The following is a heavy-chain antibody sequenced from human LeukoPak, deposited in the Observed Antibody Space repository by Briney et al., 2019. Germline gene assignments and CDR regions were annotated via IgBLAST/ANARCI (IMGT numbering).Heavy chain of an antibody. V-gene: IGHV4-38-2*02. J-gene: IGHJ3*02. Sequence: SQTLSLTCTVSGYSTTSGYFWGWIRQPPGKGLKWIGSIHHSGSTYYNPSLKSRITISIDTSKNQFSLKLSSVTAADTAVYYCAREMDYYDSSGYDAFDIWGQGTMVTVS. CDR1: GYSTTSGYF. CDR3: AREMDYYDSSGYDAFDI. D-gene: IGHD3-22*01. CDR2: IHHSGST.